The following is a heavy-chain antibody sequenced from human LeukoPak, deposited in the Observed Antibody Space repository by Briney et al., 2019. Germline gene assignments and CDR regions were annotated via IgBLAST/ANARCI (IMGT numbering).Heavy chain of an antibody. CDR1: GYTFTSYD. CDR2: MNPNSGNT. V-gene: IGHV1-8*01. D-gene: IGHD3-22*01. J-gene: IGHJ3*02. CDR3: ARAVIVVPHDAFDI. Sequence: ASVKVSCKASGYTFTSYDINWVRQATGQGLEWMGWMNPNSGNTGYAQKFQGRVTMTRNTSISTAYMELSSLRSEDTAVYYCARAVIVVPHDAFDIWGQGTMLTVSS.